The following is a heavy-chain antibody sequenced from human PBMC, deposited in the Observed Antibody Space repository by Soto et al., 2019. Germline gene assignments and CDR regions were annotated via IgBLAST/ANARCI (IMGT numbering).Heavy chain of an antibody. CDR3: ARDSSEYYDFWSGYSIKGMDV. CDR1: GFTFSSYA. J-gene: IGHJ6*02. D-gene: IGHD3-3*01. CDR2: ISYDGSNK. V-gene: IGHV3-30-3*01. Sequence: GVSLRLSCAASGFTFSSYAMHWVRQAPGKGLEWVAVISYDGSNKYYADSVKGRFTISRDNSKNTLYLQMNSLRAEDTAVYYCARDSSEYYDFWSGYSIKGMDVWGQGTTVTVSS.